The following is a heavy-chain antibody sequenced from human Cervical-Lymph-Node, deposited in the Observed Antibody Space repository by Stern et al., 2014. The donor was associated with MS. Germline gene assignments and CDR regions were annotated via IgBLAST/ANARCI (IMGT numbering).Heavy chain of an antibody. CDR2: IYYSGIT. CDR1: GASISSSY. Sequence: VQLVESGPGLVKPSETLSLPCTVSGASISSSYWSWIRQPPGKGPEWIAYIYYSGITNYNPSLRIRVTISVDMAKNQFALKVTSVTAADTAVYYCAKWGTGGYGHFDYWGQGILVTVSS. D-gene: IGHD3-16*01. CDR3: AKWGTGGYGHFDY. J-gene: IGHJ4*02. V-gene: IGHV4-59*01.